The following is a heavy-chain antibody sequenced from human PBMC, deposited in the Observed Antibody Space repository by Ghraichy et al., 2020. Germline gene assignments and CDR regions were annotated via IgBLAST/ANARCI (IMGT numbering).Heavy chain of an antibody. CDR2: ISGSGGTT. Sequence: GALRLSCAASGITFSNYAMSWVRQAPGKGLEWVSTISGSGGTTYYADSVKGRFTISRDNSKNTLYLQVNSLGVDDTAVYYCATQRYSGYDLIYWGQGTLVTVSS. D-gene: IGHD5-12*01. CDR3: ATQRYSGYDLIY. CDR1: GITFSNYA. J-gene: IGHJ4*02. V-gene: IGHV3-23*01.